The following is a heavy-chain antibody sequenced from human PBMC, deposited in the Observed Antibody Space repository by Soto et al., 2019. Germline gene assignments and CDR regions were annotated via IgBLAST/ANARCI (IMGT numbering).Heavy chain of an antibody. Sequence: QAQLVQSGAEVKKPGASVKFSCNAAGYTCTSYDINWVRKAPGQGLEWVGWINNTSEYTAHAQKFPGRVTMSREISTATAYMELSSLPAEDTAAYVCATHATPGYDSDWGPGTQVTV. V-gene: IGHV1-8*01. D-gene: IGHD1-1*01. CDR3: ATHATPGYDSD. CDR1: GYTCTSYD. CDR2: INNTSEYT. J-gene: IGHJ4*02.